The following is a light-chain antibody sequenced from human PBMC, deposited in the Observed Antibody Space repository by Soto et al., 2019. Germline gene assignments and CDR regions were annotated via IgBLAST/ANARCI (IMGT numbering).Light chain of an antibody. Sequence: MWKSPATLSAYTGERATLSCRASQSVSSTLAWYQQKPGQAPRLLIYGASTRATGTPARFSGSGSGTEFTLTISSLQSEDFAVYYCQQYTSLTFGGGTMV. CDR3: QQYTSLT. CDR2: GAS. CDR1: QSVSST. J-gene: IGKJ4*01. V-gene: IGKV3-15*01.